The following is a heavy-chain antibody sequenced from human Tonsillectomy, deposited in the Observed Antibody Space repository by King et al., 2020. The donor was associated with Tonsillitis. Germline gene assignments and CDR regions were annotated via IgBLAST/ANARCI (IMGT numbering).Heavy chain of an antibody. Sequence: VQLVESGGGLVKPGGSLRLSCAASGFTFSSYSMNWVRQAPGKGLEWVSSISSSSSYIYYADSVKGRFTISRDNAKNSLYLQMNSLRAEDTAVYYCAGDITTVTTTVGENYYYGMDVWGQGTTVTVSS. CDR3: AGDITTVTTTVGENYYYGMDV. CDR2: ISSSSSYI. CDR1: GFTFSSYS. D-gene: IGHD4-17*01. J-gene: IGHJ6*02. V-gene: IGHV3-21*01.